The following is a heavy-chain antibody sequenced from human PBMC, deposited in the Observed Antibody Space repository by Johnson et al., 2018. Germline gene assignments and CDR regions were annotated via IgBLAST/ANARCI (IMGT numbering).Heavy chain of an antibody. V-gene: IGHV3-48*01. Sequence: VQLVESGGGLARPGGSLRLSCVASGFTFSSRSLNWVRQAPGKGLEWVSYISWGSGVIYYADSVKGRFTISREDAKNSLYLQMNSLRVEDTAVYYCARAGAETKGRWYYDFWGRGTLVTVSS. CDR2: ISWGSGVI. J-gene: IGHJ2*01. CDR1: GFTFSSRS. CDR3: ARAGAETKGRWYYDF. D-gene: IGHD4-11*01.